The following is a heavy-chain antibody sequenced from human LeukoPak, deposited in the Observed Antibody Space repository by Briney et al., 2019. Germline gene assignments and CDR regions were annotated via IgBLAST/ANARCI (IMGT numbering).Heavy chain of an antibody. V-gene: IGHV4-59*01. CDR3: ARGRYSYGFDY. CDR1: GGSISSYY. D-gene: IGHD5-18*01. Sequence: NPSETLSLTCTVSGGSISSYYWSWIRQPPGKGLEWIGYIYYSGSTNYNPSLKSRVTISVDTSKNQFSLKLSSVTAADTAVYYCARGRYSYGFDYWGQGTLVTVSS. J-gene: IGHJ4*02. CDR2: IYYSGST.